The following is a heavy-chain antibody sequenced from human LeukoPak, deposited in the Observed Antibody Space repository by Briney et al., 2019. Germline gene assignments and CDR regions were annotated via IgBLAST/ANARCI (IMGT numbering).Heavy chain of an antibody. CDR2: IKQDGSEK. CDR3: AREGATSNFDY. J-gene: IGHJ4*02. V-gene: IGHV3-7*01. Sequence: PGGSLRLSCAASGFTFSSYWMSWVRQAPGKGLEWVANIKQDGSEKYYVDSVKGRFTISRDNAKNSLYLQMNSLRAEDTAVYYRAREGATSNFDYWGQGTLVTVSS. CDR1: GFTFSSYW. D-gene: IGHD1-26*01.